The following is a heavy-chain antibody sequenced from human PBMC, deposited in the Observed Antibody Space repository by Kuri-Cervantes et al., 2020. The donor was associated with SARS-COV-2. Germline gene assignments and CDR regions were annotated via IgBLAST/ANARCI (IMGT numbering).Heavy chain of an antibody. V-gene: IGHV3-23*03. J-gene: IGHJ4*02. CDR1: GLTFSTFA. D-gene: IGHD4-23*01. Sequence: GGSLRLSCAASGLTFSTFAMGWVRQAPGKGLEWVSFIDNAASNTYYADFVKGRFTISRDSSTNMVSLQMNSLRGDDTAVYYCAKAFYGGNRGGVDYWGQGTLVTVSS. CDR2: IDNAASNT. CDR3: AKAFYGGNRGGVDY.